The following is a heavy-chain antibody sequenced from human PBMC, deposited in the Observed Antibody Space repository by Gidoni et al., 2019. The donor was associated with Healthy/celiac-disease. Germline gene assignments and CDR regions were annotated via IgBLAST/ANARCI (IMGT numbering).Heavy chain of an antibody. D-gene: IGHD6-19*01. Sequence: HVQLQESGPRLAKPSHTLSLPCTVSRGSLSSGGYYWRWIRPHPGKGVAWIGYSYYSGSTYYKPSLKSGVTISVATYKNQFSLKMSAVTAADTAVYYCARGAVAGTTLPIDYWGQGTLVTVSS. CDR2: SYYSGST. CDR3: ARGAVAGTTLPIDY. CDR1: RGSLSSGGYY. J-gene: IGHJ4*02. V-gene: IGHV4-31*03.